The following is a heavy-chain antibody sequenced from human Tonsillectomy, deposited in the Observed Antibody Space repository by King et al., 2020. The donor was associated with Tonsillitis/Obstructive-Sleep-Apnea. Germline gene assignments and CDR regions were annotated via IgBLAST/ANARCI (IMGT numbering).Heavy chain of an antibody. D-gene: IGHD3-3*01. CDR3: ARESPDNYDFWSGYLKGSYYYYYMDV. J-gene: IGHJ6*03. CDR1: GYTFTSYG. V-gene: IGHV1-18*01. Sequence: VQLVESGAEVKKPGASVKVSCKASGYTFTSYGISWVRQAPGQGLEWMGWISAYNGNTNYAQKLQGRVTMTIDTSTSTAYMELRSLRSDDTAVYYCARESPDNYDFWSGYLKGSYYYYYMDVWGKGTTVTVSS. CDR2: ISAYNGNT.